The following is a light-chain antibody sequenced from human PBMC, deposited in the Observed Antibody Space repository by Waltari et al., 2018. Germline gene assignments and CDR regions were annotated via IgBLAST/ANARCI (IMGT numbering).Light chain of an antibody. Sequence: EIVLTPSPALLSVSPGEVATLSCRATQSVANNLAWYQQKHGQAPRLLIYGASTRATCIPPRFSGSGSGTEFILTISSLQSEDSAVYYCQQYDNWPSLTFGGGTKVEIK. CDR2: GAS. CDR1: QSVANN. V-gene: IGKV3-15*01. CDR3: QQYDNWPSLT. J-gene: IGKJ4*01.